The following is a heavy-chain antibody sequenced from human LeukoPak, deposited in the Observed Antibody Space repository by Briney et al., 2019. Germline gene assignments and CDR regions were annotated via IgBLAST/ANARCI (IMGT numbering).Heavy chain of an antibody. J-gene: IGHJ4*02. CDR1: GDSVSSNSAA. V-gene: IGHV6-1*01. D-gene: IGHD2-15*01. Sequence: SHTLSLTCAISGDSVSSNSAAWNWIRQSPSIGLEWLGRTYYRSKWYNDYAVSVKSRITNNPDISRNQYSLQLNSVTPEDTAVYYCVRENCSGGTCSSGFDYWGQGTLVTVSS. CDR3: VRENCSGGTCSSGFDY. CDR2: TYYRSKWYN.